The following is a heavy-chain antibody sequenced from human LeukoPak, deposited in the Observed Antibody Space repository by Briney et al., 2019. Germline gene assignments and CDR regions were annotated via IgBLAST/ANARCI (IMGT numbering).Heavy chain of an antibody. CDR3: ARDIGSSGYSRAHFDY. J-gene: IGHJ4*02. CDR1: GGTFSSYT. CDR2: IIPILGIA. D-gene: IGHD3-22*01. V-gene: IGHV1-69*04. Sequence: ASVKVSCKASGGTFSSYTISWVRQGPGQGLEWMGRIIPILGIANYAQKFQGRVTITADKSTSTAYMELSSLRSEDTAVYYCARDIGSSGYSRAHFDYWGQGTLVTVSS.